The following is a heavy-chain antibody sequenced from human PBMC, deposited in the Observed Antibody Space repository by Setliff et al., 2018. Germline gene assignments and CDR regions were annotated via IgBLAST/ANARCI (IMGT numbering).Heavy chain of an antibody. V-gene: IGHV4-38-2*01. D-gene: IGHD2-21*01. CDR1: NFSVNDGYT. Sequence: ASETLSLTCAVSNFSVNDGYTWGWIRQPPGKGLEWIGIMFDNVGTFYNPSLKSRVTMSVDTSKGELSLKLTFVTAADTAVYYCASQRLARYFDNWGQGTLVTVSS. CDR3: ASQRLARYFDN. CDR2: MFDNVGT. J-gene: IGHJ4*02.